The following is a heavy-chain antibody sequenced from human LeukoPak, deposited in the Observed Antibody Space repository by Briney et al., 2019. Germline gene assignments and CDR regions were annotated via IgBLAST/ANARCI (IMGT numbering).Heavy chain of an antibody. CDR2: IKQDGSQK. CDR1: GFTFSSYA. J-gene: IGHJ4*02. D-gene: IGHD5-18*01. V-gene: IGHV3-7*05. CDR3: ARIQRDTTMVDC. Sequence: GGSLRLSCVASGFTFSSYAMTWVRQAPGKGLEWVANIKQDGSQKYYVDSVKGRFTISRDNAKNSLYLQMDSLGVDDTAVYFCARIQRDTTMVDCWGQGTLVTVSS.